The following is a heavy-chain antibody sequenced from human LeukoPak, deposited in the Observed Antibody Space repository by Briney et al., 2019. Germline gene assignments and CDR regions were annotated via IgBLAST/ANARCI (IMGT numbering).Heavy chain of an antibody. D-gene: IGHD3-22*01. Sequence: PGGSLRLSCAASGFTFSNYWMGWVRQAPGKRPEWVANMNIDGSEKYYADSVKGRFTISRDNARNSVYLQMNSLRAEDTAVYYCAKSLSYDSSGFFDYWGQGTLVTVSS. CDR3: AKSLSYDSSGFFDY. V-gene: IGHV3-7*03. J-gene: IGHJ4*02. CDR1: GFTFSNYW. CDR2: MNIDGSEK.